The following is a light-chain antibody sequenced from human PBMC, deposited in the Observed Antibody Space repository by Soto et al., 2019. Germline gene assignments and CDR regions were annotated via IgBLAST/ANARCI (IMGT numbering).Light chain of an antibody. CDR2: DSS. Sequence: DIQRTQSPATRSASVGDRVTISCRASQTISFSLAWYQQKPGKAPKLLIYDSSTLQSGVPSRFSGSESGTEFILTISGLQPDDFATYYCQQYHGYSLTFGQGTKVEI. CDR1: QTISFS. J-gene: IGKJ1*01. CDR3: QQYHGYSLT. V-gene: IGKV1-5*01.